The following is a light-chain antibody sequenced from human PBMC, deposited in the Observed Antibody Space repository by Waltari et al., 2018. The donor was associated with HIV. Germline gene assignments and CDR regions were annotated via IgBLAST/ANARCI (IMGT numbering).Light chain of an antibody. CDR1: QNISNY. CDR3: QQRYNWPLT. J-gene: IGKJ1*01. Sequence: EIVLTQSPVTLSLSPGERATLSCGARQNISNYLAWYKQKPGQAPRLLIYDASIRATGVPARFSGGGSGTDFTLNISSLEPEDFAIYYCQQRYNWPLTFGQGTNVEIK. V-gene: IGKV3-11*01. CDR2: DAS.